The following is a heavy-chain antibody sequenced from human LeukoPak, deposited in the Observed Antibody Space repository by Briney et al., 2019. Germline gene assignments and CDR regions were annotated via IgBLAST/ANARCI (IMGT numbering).Heavy chain of an antibody. CDR2: IYYSGST. CDR3: ARGHGGGKTCGGDCYSLPYEH. CDR1: RGSISSYG. V-gene: IGHV4-59*01. D-gene: IGHD2-21*02. J-gene: IGHJ4*02. Sequence: SETLSLTCTAPRGSISSYGRSWIRQPPGKRLEWIGYIYYSGSTNYNPSLKSRVTISVDTSKNQFSLKLRSVTAPDTAVYYCARGHGGGKTCGGDCYSLPYEHGGQGTLVTVSS.